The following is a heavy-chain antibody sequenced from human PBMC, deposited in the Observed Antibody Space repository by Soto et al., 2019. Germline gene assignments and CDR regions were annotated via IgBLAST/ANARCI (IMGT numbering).Heavy chain of an antibody. CDR3: ARGRGWRDY. CDR1: GYTFTSYD. J-gene: IGHJ4*02. D-gene: IGHD6-19*01. Sequence: QVQLVQSGAEVKKPGASVKVSCKTSGYTFTSYDIHWVRQATGQGLEWMGWMNPNNGYTDYAQKFQGRVTMTRDTSISTAYMELSSLTSDDTAVYYCARGRGWRDYWGQGTLVTVSS. CDR2: MNPNNGYT. V-gene: IGHV1-8*01.